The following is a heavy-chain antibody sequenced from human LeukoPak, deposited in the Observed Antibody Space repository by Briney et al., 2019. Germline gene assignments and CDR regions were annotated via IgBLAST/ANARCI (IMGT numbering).Heavy chain of an antibody. Sequence: GGSLRLSCAVSGFRFSDYYMSWVRQAPGGGLEWVGRIRDSGEAFYADFARGRFAISSDESENTLYLQMNSLRGEDTDVSFCARDRAATQDWVEFDLWGQGTPVIVPS. CDR1: GFRFSDYY. V-gene: IGHV3-66*03. D-gene: IGHD3/OR15-3a*01. CDR2: IRDSGEA. J-gene: IGHJ5*02. CDR3: ARDRAATQDWVEFDL.